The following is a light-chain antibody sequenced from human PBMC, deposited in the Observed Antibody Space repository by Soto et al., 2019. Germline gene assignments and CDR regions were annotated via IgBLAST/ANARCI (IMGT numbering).Light chain of an antibody. J-gene: IGKJ4*01. CDR1: QSISSW. Sequence: DIQMTQSPSTLSASVGDRVTITCRASQSISSWLAWYQQKPGKAPKLLIYKASSLESGVPSRFSGSGSGTEFTLTISSLQPDDFATYYCQQYNSQLTFGGGTKV. CDR2: KAS. CDR3: QQYNSQLT. V-gene: IGKV1-5*03.